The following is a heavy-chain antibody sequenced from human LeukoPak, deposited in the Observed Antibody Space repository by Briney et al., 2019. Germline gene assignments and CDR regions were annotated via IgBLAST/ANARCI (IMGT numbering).Heavy chain of an antibody. CDR2: ISSSSSYI. J-gene: IGHJ4*02. CDR1: GFTFSSYS. D-gene: IGHD4-17*01. CDR3: ARGGEDYGDYAFDY. Sequence: GGSLRLSCAASGFTFSSYSMNWVRQAPGKGLEWVSSISSSSSYIYYADSVKGRFTISRDNAKNSLYLQMNSLRAEDTAVYYCARGGEDYGDYAFDYWGQGALVTVSS. V-gene: IGHV3-21*01.